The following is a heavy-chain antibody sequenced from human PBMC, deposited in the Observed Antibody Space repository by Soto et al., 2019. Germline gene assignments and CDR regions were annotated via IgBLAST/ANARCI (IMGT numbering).Heavy chain of an antibody. D-gene: IGHD1-26*01. V-gene: IGHV1-18*01. CDR3: ARDRRDSVADRRSFDV. Sequence: ASVKVSCKASGYSFTTYGISWARQAPGQGLEYMGWISVYNGDTNYAQKLQGRVTMTTDTSTSTAYMELRSLRSDDTAIYYCARDRRDSVADRRSFDVWGQGTMVTVSS. J-gene: IGHJ3*01. CDR1: GYSFTTYG. CDR2: ISVYNGDT.